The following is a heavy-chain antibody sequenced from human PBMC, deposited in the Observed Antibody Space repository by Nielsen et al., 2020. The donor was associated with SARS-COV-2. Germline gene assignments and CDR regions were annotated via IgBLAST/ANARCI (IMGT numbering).Heavy chain of an antibody. V-gene: IGHV7-4-1*02. CDR3: TISGTYYFDY. Sequence: WVRQAPGQGLEWMGWINTNTGNPTYAQGFTGRFVFSLDTSVSTAYLQISSLKAEDTAVYYCTISGTYYFDYWGQGTLVTVSS. J-gene: IGHJ4*02. CDR2: INTNTGNP. D-gene: IGHD1-1*01.